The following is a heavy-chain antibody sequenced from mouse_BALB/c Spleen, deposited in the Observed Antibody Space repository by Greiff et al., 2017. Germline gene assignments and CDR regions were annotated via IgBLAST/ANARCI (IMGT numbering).Heavy chain of an antibody. CDR3: AREGGALPYAMDY. Sequence: EVHLVESGGGLVQPGGSLKLSCAASGFTFSSYGMSWVRQTPDKRLELVATINSNGGSTYYPDSVKGRFTISRDNAKNTLYLQMSSLKSEDTAMYYCAREGGALPYAMDYWGQGTSVTVSS. D-gene: IGHD1-2*01. V-gene: IGHV5-6-3*01. CDR1: GFTFSSYG. J-gene: IGHJ4*01. CDR2: INSNGGST.